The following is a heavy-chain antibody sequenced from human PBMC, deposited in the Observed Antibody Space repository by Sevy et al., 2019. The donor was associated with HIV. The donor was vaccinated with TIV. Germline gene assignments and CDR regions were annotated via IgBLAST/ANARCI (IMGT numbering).Heavy chain of an antibody. CDR2: LSYDERNK. D-gene: IGHD2-2*01. CDR3: AKDRDVLLVPSTMRDEYPGYGMDV. V-gene: IGHV3-30*18. J-gene: IGHJ6*02. CDR1: GYIFSSYG. Sequence: GGSLRLSCAASGYIFSSYGIHWVRQAPGKGLEWVAFLSYDERNKYYADSVKGRFTISGDSSKNTFYLQMNNLGADDTAVYYCAKDRDVLLVPSTMRDEYPGYGMDVWGQGTTVTVSS.